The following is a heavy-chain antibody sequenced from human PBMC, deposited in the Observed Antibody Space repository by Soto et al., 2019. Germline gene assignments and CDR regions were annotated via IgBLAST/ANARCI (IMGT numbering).Heavy chain of an antibody. CDR2: TWYDGSNK. CDR3: ARERVSYCGGDCPTDY. D-gene: IGHD2-21*02. CDR1: GFTFYSYG. J-gene: IGHJ4*02. V-gene: IGHV3-33*01. Sequence: QVQLVESGGGVVQPGRSLRLSCAASGFTFYSYGMHWVRQAPGKGLEWVAVTWYDGSNKNYADSVKGRFTISRDNSKNMVYLQMNSLRVEDTAVYYCARERVSYCGGDCPTDYWGQGTLVTVSS.